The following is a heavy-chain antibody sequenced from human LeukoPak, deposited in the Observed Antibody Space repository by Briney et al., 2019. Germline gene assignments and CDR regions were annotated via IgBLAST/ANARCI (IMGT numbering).Heavy chain of an antibody. V-gene: IGHV4-59*01. J-gene: IGHJ2*01. CDR3: ARDHVLRGRGGFDL. D-gene: IGHD3-3*01. CDR1: GGSISSYY. CDR2: IYYNGST. Sequence: PSETLSLTCTVSGGSISSYYWSWIRQPPGKGLEWIGYIYYNGSTNYNPSLKSRVTISVDTSKNQFSLKLSSVTAADTAVYYRARDHVLRGRGGFDLWGRGTLVTVSS.